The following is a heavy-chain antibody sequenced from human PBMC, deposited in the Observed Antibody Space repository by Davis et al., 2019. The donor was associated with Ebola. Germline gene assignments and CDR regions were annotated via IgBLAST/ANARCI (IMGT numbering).Heavy chain of an antibody. CDR1: GGSISSYY. CDR2: IYYSGST. D-gene: IGHD5-24*01. CDR3: AREMATSLDY. Sequence: MPSETLSLTCTVSGGSISSYYWSWIRQPPGKGLEWIGYIYYSGSTNYNPSLKSRVTISVDTSKNQFSLKLSSVTAADTAVYYCAREMATSLDYWGQGTLVTVSS. J-gene: IGHJ4*02. V-gene: IGHV4-59*08.